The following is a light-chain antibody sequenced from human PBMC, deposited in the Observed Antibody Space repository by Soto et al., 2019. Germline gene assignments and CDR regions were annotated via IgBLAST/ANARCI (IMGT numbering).Light chain of an antibody. CDR1: QTLSTW. V-gene: IGKV1-5*01. CDR3: QRYTNTTRPWM. Sequence: DIQVTQSPPTLSASVGDRVTITCRASQTLSTWMAWYQQKPGKAPKLLVYDASTLHRGVASRFSGSGSGTEFTLIISSLQPDDAATYYCQRYTNTTRPWMFGQGTKVDIK. J-gene: IGKJ1*01. CDR2: DAS.